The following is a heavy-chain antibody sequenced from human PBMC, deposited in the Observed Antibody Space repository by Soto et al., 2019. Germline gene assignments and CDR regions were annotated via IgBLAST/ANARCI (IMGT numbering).Heavy chain of an antibody. CDR1: GGTFSSYA. Sequence: GASVKVSCKASGGTFSSYAISWVRQAPGQGLEWMGGIIPYFGTTNYAQKLQGRVTMTTDTSTSTAYMELRSLRSDDTAVYYCARDHFIVVVPAPMLGYYYYGMDVWGQGTTVTVSS. J-gene: IGHJ6*02. CDR3: ARDHFIVVVPAPMLGYYYYGMDV. CDR2: IIPYFGTT. D-gene: IGHD2-2*01. V-gene: IGHV1-69*05.